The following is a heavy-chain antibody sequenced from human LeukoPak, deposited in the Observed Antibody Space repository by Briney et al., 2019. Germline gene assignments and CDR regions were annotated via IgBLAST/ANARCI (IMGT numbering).Heavy chain of an antibody. CDR1: GGTFSSYA. J-gene: IGHJ4*02. Sequence: SVKVSCKASGGTFSSYAISWVRQAPGQGLEWMGRIIPILGIANYAQKFQGSVTITADKSTSTAYMELSSLRSEDTAVSYCAIAKYSGSYYDLDYWGQGTLVTVSS. CDR3: AIAKYSGSYYDLDY. D-gene: IGHD1-26*01. CDR2: IIPILGIA. V-gene: IGHV1-69*04.